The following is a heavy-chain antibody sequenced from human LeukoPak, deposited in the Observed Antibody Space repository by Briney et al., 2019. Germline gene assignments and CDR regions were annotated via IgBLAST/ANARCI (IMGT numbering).Heavy chain of an antibody. CDR1: GYSFTNYW. J-gene: IGHJ4*02. V-gene: IGHV5-51*01. D-gene: IGHD6-13*01. Sequence: GESLKISCKGCGYSFTNYWIGWVRQMPGKGLEWMGIISPDGSYTRYSPSLQGQVTISADKCITTAYLQWSSLKASDTAMYYCARLTSSWSFDYWGQGTLVTVSS. CDR3: ARLTSSWSFDY. CDR2: ISPDGSYT.